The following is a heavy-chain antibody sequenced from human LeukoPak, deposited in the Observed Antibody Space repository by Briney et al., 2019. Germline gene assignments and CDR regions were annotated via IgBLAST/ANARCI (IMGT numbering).Heavy chain of an antibody. V-gene: IGHV1-2*02. Sequence: ASVKVSCKASGYTFTGYYMHCVRQAPGQGLEWMGWINPNSGGTNYAQKFQGRVTMTRDTSISTAYMELSRLRSDDTAVYYCARHDYGDYVGYFDYWGQGTLVTVSS. J-gene: IGHJ4*02. D-gene: IGHD4-17*01. CDR1: GYTFTGYY. CDR2: INPNSGGT. CDR3: ARHDYGDYVGYFDY.